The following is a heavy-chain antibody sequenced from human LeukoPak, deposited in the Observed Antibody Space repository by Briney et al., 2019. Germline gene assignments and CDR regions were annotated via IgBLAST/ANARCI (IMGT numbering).Heavy chain of an antibody. D-gene: IGHD3-3*01. J-gene: IGHJ6*03. CDR3: TRHLEELYTLNSGRDMDV. CDR1: GFTFSGSA. V-gene: IGHV3-73*01. CDR2: IRSKANSYAT. Sequence: PGGSLKLSCAASGFTFSGSAMHWVRQASGKGLEWVGRIRSKANSYATAYAASVKGRFTISRDDSKNTAYLQMNSLKTEDTAVYYCTRHLEELYTLNSGRDMDVWGKGTTVTVSS.